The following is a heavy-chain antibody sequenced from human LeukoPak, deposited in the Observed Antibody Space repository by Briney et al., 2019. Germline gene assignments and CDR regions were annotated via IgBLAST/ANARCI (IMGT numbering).Heavy chain of an antibody. V-gene: IGHV3-23*01. CDR3: AKNIAAPTTPFDY. CDR2: ISGSGGTT. CDR1: GFTFSRYW. Sequence: GGSLRLSCAASGFTFSRYWMHWVRQAPGKGLEWVSGISGSGGTTYYADSVKGRFTISRDNSKNTLYLQMNYLRAEDTALYYCAKNIAAPTTPFDYWGQGTLVTVSA. D-gene: IGHD6-13*01. J-gene: IGHJ4*02.